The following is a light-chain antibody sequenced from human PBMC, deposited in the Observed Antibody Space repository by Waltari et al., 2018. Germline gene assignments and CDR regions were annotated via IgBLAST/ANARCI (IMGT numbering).Light chain of an antibody. CDR2: GKI. CDR1: WSNLGAGFD. Sequence: QSVLTQPPSVSGAPGQRVTISCTGSWSNLGAGFDVHWYQQIPGGAPKLRIYGKIKRPSALPHRFSGSTSGTSGSLASTGLQADDEAVYYSQSYEGRLGCYVYGTATTVTVL. J-gene: IGLJ1*01. V-gene: IGLV1-40*01. CDR3: QSYEGRLGCYV.